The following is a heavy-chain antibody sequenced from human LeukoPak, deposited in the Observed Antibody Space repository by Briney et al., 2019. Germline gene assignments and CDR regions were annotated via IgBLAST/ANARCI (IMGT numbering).Heavy chain of an antibody. V-gene: IGHV4-59*08. CDR3: ARLPKGYFDY. Sequence: SETLSLTCTVFGGSISSYYWSLIRQPPGKGLEWIGYIYYSGSTNYNPSLKSRVTISVDTSKNQFSLKLSSVTAADTAVYYCARLPKGYFDYWGQGTLVTVSS. J-gene: IGHJ4*02. CDR1: GGSISSYY. CDR2: IYYSGST.